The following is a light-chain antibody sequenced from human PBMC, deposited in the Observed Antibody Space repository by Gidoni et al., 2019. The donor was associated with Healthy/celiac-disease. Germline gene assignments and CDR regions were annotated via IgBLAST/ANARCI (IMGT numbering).Light chain of an antibody. V-gene: IGKV3-11*01. J-gene: IGKJ1*01. CDR2: DAS. Sequence: EIVLTQSPATLSLSHGESATRFCRASQSVSSYLAWYQQRPGQAPMLLIYDASNRATGIPPSFSGSASATVSTLTISILEPEDFAVYYCQQRSNWPTFGQGTKVEIK. CDR1: QSVSSY. CDR3: QQRSNWPT.